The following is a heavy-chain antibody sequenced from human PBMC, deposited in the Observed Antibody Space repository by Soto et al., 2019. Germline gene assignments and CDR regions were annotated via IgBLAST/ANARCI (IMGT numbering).Heavy chain of an antibody. CDR1: GFTFSSYW. Sequence: LRLSCAASGFTFSSYWMSWVRQAPGKGLEWVANIKQDGSEKYYVDSVKGRFTISRDNAKNSLYLQMNSLRAEDTAVYYCARSHYDFWSGYEYNWFDPWGQGTLVTVSS. CDR3: ARSHYDFWSGYEYNWFDP. D-gene: IGHD3-3*01. J-gene: IGHJ5*02. CDR2: IKQDGSEK. V-gene: IGHV3-7*01.